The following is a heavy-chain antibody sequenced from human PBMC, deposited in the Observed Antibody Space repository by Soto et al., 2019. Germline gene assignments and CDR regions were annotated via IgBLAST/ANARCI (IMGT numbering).Heavy chain of an antibody. CDR2: IYGGGST. D-gene: IGHD4-17*01. CDR1: GFTVSNNY. J-gene: IGHJ4*02. V-gene: IGHV3-66*01. CDR3: ARENPHVDYIWY. Sequence: GGSLRLSCAASGFTVSNNYMSWVRQPPGKGLEWVSVIYGGGSTSYADSVKGRFTISRDNSENTVYLQMNSLTVEDTAVYYCARENPHVDYIWYWGQGTLVTVSS.